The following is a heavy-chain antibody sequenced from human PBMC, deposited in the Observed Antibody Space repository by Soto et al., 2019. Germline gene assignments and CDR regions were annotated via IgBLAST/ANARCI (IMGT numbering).Heavy chain of an antibody. CDR2: IIPIFGTA. CDR3: ARDRLDYGDLKEYYGMDV. J-gene: IGHJ6*02. V-gene: IGHV1-69*13. CDR1: GGTFSSYA. Sequence: ASVKVSCKASGGTFSSYAISWVRQAPGQGLEWMGGIIPIFGTANYAQKFQGRVTITADESTSTAYMELSSLRSEDTAVYYCARDRLDYGDLKEYYGMDVWGQGTTVTVSS. D-gene: IGHD4-17*01.